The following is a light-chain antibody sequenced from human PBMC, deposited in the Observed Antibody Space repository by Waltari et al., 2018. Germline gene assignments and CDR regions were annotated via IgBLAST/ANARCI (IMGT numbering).Light chain of an antibody. CDR1: QSLVYIDGNTY. V-gene: IGKV2-30*01. CDR3: MQGAHWPWT. CDR2: MVS. J-gene: IGKJ1*01. Sequence: DDVMTQSPLSLPVTLGQPASISCRFSQSLVYIDGNTYLHWFQQRPGQSPRRLIYMVSNGASGVPDRFGGSGSGTDFTLKISGVEAEDVGVYFCMQGAHWPWTFGQGTKVEIK.